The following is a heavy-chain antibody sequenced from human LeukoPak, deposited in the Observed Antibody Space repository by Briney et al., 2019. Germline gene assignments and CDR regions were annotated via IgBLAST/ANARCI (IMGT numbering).Heavy chain of an antibody. Sequence: GGSLRLSCAASGFTFSSYAMSWVRQAPGKGLEWVSGISWNSGSIGYADSVKGRFTISRDNAKNSLYPQMNSLRAEDTALYYCAKNKARIAVASPIDYWGQGTLVTVSS. V-gene: IGHV3-9*01. CDR1: GFTFSSYA. CDR2: ISWNSGSI. J-gene: IGHJ4*02. CDR3: AKNKARIAVASPIDY. D-gene: IGHD6-19*01.